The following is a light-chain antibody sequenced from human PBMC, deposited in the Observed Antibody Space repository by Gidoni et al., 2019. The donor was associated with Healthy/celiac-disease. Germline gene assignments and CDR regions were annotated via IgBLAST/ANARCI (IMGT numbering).Light chain of an antibody. J-gene: IGKJ4*01. CDR1: QSVSSY. CDR2: DAS. Sequence: EIVLTQSPATLSLSPGESATLSCRASQSVSSYLAWYQQNPGQAPRLRIYDASNRATGIPARFSGSGSGTDFTLTISSLEPEDFAVYYCQQRSNWPPLTFGGGTKVEIK. CDR3: QQRSNWPPLT. V-gene: IGKV3-11*01.